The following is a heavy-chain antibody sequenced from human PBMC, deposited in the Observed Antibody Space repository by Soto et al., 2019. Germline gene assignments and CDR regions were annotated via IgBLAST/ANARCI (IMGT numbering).Heavy chain of an antibody. D-gene: IGHD6-19*01. Sequence: EVQLVESGGGLVQPGGSLRLSCAASGFTFSSYSMNWVRQAPGKGLEWVSYISSSGSTIYYADSVKGRFTISRDNAKNSLYLQMNSLRAEDTAVYYCARDPTPSGYSSGWYYYYYGMDVWGQGTTVTVSS. CDR3: ARDPTPSGYSSGWYYYYYGMDV. CDR2: ISSSGSTI. CDR1: GFTFSSYS. V-gene: IGHV3-48*04. J-gene: IGHJ6*02.